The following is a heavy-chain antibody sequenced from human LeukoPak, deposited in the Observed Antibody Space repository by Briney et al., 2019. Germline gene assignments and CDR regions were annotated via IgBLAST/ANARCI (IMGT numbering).Heavy chain of an antibody. CDR1: GGSISSSSYY. V-gene: IGHV4-39*01. J-gene: IGHJ6*02. Sequence: ETLSLTCTVSGGSISSSSYYWGWIRQPPGKGLEWIGSIYYSGSTYYNPSLKSRVTISVDTSKNQFSLKLSSVTAADTAVYYCARRPPGYHGMDVWGQGTTVTVSS. CDR3: ARRPPGYHGMDV. CDR2: IYYSGST.